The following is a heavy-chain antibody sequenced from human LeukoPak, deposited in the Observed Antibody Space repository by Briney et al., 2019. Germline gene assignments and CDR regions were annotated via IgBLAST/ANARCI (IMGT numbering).Heavy chain of an antibody. J-gene: IGHJ4*02. Sequence: PGGSLRLSCAASGFTFSSYWMHWVRQAPGKGLEWVSAISGSGGSTYYADSVKGRFTISRDNSKNTLYLQMNSLRAEDTAVYYCARGHIAVADFYGAGPSDYWGQGTLVTVSS. CDR3: ARGHIAVADFYGAGPSDY. D-gene: IGHD6-19*01. CDR2: ISGSGGST. CDR1: GFTFSSYW. V-gene: IGHV3-23*01.